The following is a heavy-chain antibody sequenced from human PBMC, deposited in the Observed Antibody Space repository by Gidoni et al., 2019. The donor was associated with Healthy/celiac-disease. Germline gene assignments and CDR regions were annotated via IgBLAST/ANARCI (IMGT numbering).Heavy chain of an antibody. J-gene: IGHJ6*03. V-gene: IGHV3-23*01. CDR1: GFTFSSYA. CDR2: ISGSGGST. Sequence: EVQLLESGGGLVQPGGSLRLSCAATGFTFSSYAMSWVRQAPGKGLEWVSAISGSGGSTYYADSVKGRFTISRDNSKNTLYLQMNSLRAEDTAVYYCAKQYIAAAGPYYYYYMDFWGKGTTVTVSS. CDR3: AKQYIAAAGPYYYYYMDF. D-gene: IGHD6-13*01.